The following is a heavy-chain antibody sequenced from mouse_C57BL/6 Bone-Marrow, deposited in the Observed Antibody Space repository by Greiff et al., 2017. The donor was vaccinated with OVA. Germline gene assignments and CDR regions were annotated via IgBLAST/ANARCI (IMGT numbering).Heavy chain of an antibody. D-gene: IGHD2-3*01. V-gene: IGHV1-82*01. CDR3: ASFPSDGYYDAY. Sequence: VKLVESGPELVKPGASVKISCKASGYAFSSSWMNWVKQRPGKGLAWIGRIYPGDGDTNYNGKFKGKATLTADNSSSTAYMQLSSLTSEDSAVYFCASFPSDGYYDAYWGQGTLVTVSA. J-gene: IGHJ3*01. CDR2: IYPGDGDT. CDR1: GYAFSSSW.